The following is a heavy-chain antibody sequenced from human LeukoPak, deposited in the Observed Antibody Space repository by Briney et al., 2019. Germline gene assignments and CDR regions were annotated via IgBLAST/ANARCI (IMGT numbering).Heavy chain of an antibody. D-gene: IGHD2-15*01. J-gene: IGHJ3*02. CDR3: ARQEELGYCSGGSCYRNDAFDI. V-gene: IGHV4-39*01. Sequence: PSGTLSLTCTVSGGSISSSSYYWGWIRQPPGKGLEWIGSIYYSGSTYYNPSLKSRVTISVDTSKNQFSLKLSSVTAADTAVYYCARQEELGYCSGGSCYRNDAFDIWGQGTMVTVSS. CDR1: GGSISSSSYY. CDR2: IYYSGST.